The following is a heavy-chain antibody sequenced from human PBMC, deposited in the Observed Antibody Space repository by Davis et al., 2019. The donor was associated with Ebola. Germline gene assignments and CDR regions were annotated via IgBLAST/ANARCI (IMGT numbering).Heavy chain of an antibody. V-gene: IGHV4-59*01. D-gene: IGHD3-10*01. CDR2: LYHGGGT. CDR3: ARDFRYPRGASWFDP. Sequence: MPSETLSLTCTVSGGYISGYYWSWIRQPPGKGLEWIGNLYHGGGTNYSPSLKSRLTISVDTSKNQFSLKLSSVTAADTAVYYCARDFRYPRGASWFDPWGQGTLVTVSS. CDR1: GGYISGYY. J-gene: IGHJ5*02.